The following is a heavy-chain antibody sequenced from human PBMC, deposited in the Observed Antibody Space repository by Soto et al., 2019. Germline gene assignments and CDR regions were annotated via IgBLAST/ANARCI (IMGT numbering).Heavy chain of an antibody. CDR3: ARDQDGDSHYYYYCMDV. Sequence: QVQLVQSGAEVKKPGASVKVSCKASGYTFTSYGISWVRQAPGQGLEWMGWISAYNGNTNYAQKLQGRVTMTTDTSTSTAYMELRSLRSDDTAVYYCARDQDGDSHYYYYCMDVWGQGTTVTVSS. J-gene: IGHJ6*02. CDR2: ISAYNGNT. D-gene: IGHD4-17*01. CDR1: GYTFTSYG. V-gene: IGHV1-18*01.